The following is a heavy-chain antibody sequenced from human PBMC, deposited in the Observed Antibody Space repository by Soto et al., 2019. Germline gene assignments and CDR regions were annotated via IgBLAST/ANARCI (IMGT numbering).Heavy chain of an antibody. CDR3: AKGEMATIRGTFDY. J-gene: IGHJ4*02. Sequence: DVQLVESGGGLVQPGRSLRLSCAASGFTFDDYAMHWVRQAPGKGLEWVSGISWNSGSIGYADSVKGRFTISRDNAKNSLYLQMNSLRAEDTALYYCAKGEMATIRGTFDYWGQGTLVTVSS. CDR1: GFTFDDYA. V-gene: IGHV3-9*01. CDR2: ISWNSGSI. D-gene: IGHD5-12*01.